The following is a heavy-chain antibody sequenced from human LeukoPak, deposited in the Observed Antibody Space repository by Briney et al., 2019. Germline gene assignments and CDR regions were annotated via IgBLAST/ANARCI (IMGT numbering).Heavy chain of an antibody. CDR3: TKTLDGFWPQFDF. CDR2: ISHGGGKE. J-gene: IGHJ4*02. D-gene: IGHD5-24*01. CDR1: GFPFHDHD. V-gene: IGHV3-30*18. Sequence: GGSLRLSCAASGFPFHDHDMYWVRQTPGKGLEWVALISHGGGKEHYAESVKGRFTISRDNSRNTVYLQMSSLRSDDTAIYYCTKTLDGFWPQFDFWGQGTLLTVSS.